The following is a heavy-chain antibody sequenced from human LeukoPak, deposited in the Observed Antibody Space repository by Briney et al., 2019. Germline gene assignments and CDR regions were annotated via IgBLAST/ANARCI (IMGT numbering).Heavy chain of an antibody. CDR1: GFTFSTYS. J-gene: IGHJ4*02. V-gene: IGHV3-48*01. D-gene: IGHD5-12*01. CDR2: ISDSGAM. Sequence: GGSLRLSCAASGFTFSTYSMKWVRRAPGKGLEWVSYISDSGAMYYADSVRGRFTISRENAQNSLFLQMNSLRAEDTAVYYCARDGGYRGYDADCWGQGTLVTVSS. CDR3: ARDGGYRGYDADC.